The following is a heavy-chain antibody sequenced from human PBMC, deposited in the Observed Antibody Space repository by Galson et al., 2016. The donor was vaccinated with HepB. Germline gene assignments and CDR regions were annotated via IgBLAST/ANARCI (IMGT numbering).Heavy chain of an antibody. J-gene: IGHJ4*02. CDR3: ARGPGTTPLDY. Sequence: SVKVSCKASGNTFSSYGINWVRQAPGQGLEWMGWINTNTGNPTYAQGFIGRFVFSLDTSVSTTYLQISSLKAEDTAVYYCARGPGTTPLDYWGQGTLVTVPS. V-gene: IGHV7-4-1*02. D-gene: IGHD2-15*01. CDR1: GNTFSSYG. CDR2: INTNTGNP.